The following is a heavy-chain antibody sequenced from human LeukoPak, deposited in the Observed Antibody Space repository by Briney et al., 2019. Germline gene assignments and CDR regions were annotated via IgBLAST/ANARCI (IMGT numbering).Heavy chain of an antibody. CDR1: GYSFTSYW. Sequence: ESLKISCKGSGYSFTSYWISWVRQMPGKGLEWMGRIDPSDSYTNYSPSFQGHVTISADKSISTAYLQWSSLKASDTAMYYCARHPTTAAAGTSDWFDPWGQGTLVTVSS. V-gene: IGHV5-10-1*01. CDR2: IDPSDSYT. CDR3: ARHPTTAAAGTSDWFDP. D-gene: IGHD6-13*01. J-gene: IGHJ5*02.